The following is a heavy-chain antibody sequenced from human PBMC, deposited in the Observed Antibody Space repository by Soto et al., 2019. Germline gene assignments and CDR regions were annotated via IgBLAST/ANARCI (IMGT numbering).Heavy chain of an antibody. J-gene: IGHJ4*02. D-gene: IGHD3-3*01. CDR1: GYTFTSYA. CDR2: INAGNGNT. Sequence: QVQLVQSGAEVKKPGASVKVSCKASGYTFTSYAMHWVRQAPGQRLEWMGWINAGNGNTKYSQKFQGRVTITRDTSASTAYMELSSLRSEDTAVYYCARAVIFGVGPYYYFDYWGQGTLVTVSS. V-gene: IGHV1-3*01. CDR3: ARAVIFGVGPYYYFDY.